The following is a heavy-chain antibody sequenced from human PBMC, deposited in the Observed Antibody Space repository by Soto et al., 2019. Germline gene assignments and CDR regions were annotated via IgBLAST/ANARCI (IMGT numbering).Heavy chain of an antibody. CDR2: IIPILGIA. V-gene: IGHV1-69*02. CDR3: ARGYCSSTSCSYWYFDL. Sequence: QVQLVQSGAEVKKPGSSVKVSCKASGGTFSSYTISWVRQAPGQGLEWMGRIIPILGIANYAQKFQGRVTITADKSTITAYMELSSLRSEDTAVYYCARGYCSSTSCSYWYFDLWGRGTLVTVSS. J-gene: IGHJ2*01. CDR1: GGTFSSYT. D-gene: IGHD2-2*01.